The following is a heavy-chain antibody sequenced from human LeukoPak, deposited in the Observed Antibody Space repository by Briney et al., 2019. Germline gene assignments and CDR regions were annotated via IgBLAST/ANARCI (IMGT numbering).Heavy chain of an antibody. CDR3: ARGHYYYGMDV. Sequence: PSETLSLTCAVYGGSFSGYYWGWIRQPPGKGLEWIGEINHSGSTNYNPSLKSRVTISVDTSKNQFSLKLSSVTAADTAVYYCARGHYYYGMDVWGQGTTVTVSS. J-gene: IGHJ6*02. CDR1: GGSFSGYY. CDR2: INHSGST. V-gene: IGHV4-34*01.